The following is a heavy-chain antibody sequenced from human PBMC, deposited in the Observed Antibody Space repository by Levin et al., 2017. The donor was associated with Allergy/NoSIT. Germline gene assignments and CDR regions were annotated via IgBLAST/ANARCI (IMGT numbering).Heavy chain of an antibody. J-gene: IGHJ4*02. D-gene: IGHD2-2*01. CDR3: ARIRRGYCDGSSGDAYDY. Sequence: GSGPTLVKPTETLTLTCTVSGFSLSNAIMGVGWIRQPPGKALEWLAHIFSNDEKSYSTSLNTRLSISKDTSKSQVVLTMTNMDPVDTATYYCARIRRGYCDGSSGDAYDYWGQGTLVTVSS. CDR1: GFSLSNAIMG. V-gene: IGHV2-26*01. CDR2: IFSNDEK.